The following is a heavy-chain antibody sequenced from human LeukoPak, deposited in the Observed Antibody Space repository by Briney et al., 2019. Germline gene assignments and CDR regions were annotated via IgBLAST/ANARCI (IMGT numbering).Heavy chain of an antibody. D-gene: IGHD1-7*01. CDR3: AKEGKTRNWNYFQAKPVY. V-gene: IGHV3-21*04. CDR2: ISSSSSYI. J-gene: IGHJ4*02. Sequence: GGSLRLSCAASGFTFSSYSMNWVRQAPGKGLEWVSSISSSSSYIYYADSVKGRFTISRDNSKNTLYLQMNSLRAEDTAVYYCAKEGKTRNWNYFQAKPVYWGQGTLVTVSS. CDR1: GFTFSSYS.